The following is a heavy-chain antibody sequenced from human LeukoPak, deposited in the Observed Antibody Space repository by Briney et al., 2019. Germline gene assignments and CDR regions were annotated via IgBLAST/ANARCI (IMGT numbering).Heavy chain of an antibody. CDR3: AKCGNSGCHLIDY. D-gene: IGHD5-12*01. Sequence: GGSLRLSCAASGFTFTTNAMSWVRQAPGKGLEWVSAISGRTGATYYADSEKGRFTISRDNPKSTLYLQMHSLRAEDTAVYYCAKCGNSGCHLIDYWGQGTLVTVSS. CDR1: GFTFTTNA. J-gene: IGHJ4*02. CDR2: ISGRTGAT. V-gene: IGHV3-23*01.